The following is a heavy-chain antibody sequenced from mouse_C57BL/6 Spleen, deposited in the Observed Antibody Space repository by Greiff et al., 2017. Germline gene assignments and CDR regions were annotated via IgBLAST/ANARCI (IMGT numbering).Heavy chain of an antibody. J-gene: IGHJ3*01. V-gene: IGHV5-17*01. CDR3: TPSGFAY. Sequence: EVKLMESGGGLVKPGGSLKLSCAASGFTFSDYGMHWVRQAPEKGLEWVAYISSGSSTIYYADTVKGRFTISRDNAKNTLFLQMTSLRSEDTAMYLCTPSGFAYWGQGTLVTVSA. CDR1: GFTFSDYG. CDR2: ISSGSSTI.